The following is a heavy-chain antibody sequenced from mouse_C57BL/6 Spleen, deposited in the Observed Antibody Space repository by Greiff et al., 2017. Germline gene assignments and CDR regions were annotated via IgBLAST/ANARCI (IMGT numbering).Heavy chain of an antibody. J-gene: IGHJ3*01. V-gene: IGHV5-4*01. CDR2: ISDGGSYT. Sequence: EVKLVESGGGLVKPGGSLKLSCAASGFTFSSYAMSWVRQTPEKRLEWVATISDGGSYTYYPDNVKGRFTISRDNAKNNLYLQMSHLKSEDTAMYYCARDQGGYGAWFAYWGQGTLVTVSA. CDR1: GFTFSSYA. CDR3: ARDQGGYGAWFAY. D-gene: IGHD2-2*01.